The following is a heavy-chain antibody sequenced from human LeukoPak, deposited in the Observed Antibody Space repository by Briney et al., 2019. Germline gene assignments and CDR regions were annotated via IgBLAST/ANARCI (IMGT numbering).Heavy chain of an antibody. CDR1: GFTFSSYS. CDR3: ARSGYSSSWSRIDY. Sequence: GGSLRLSCAASGFTFSSYSMNWVRQAPGKGLEWVSSISSSSSYIYYADSVKGRFTISRDNAKNSLYLQMDSLRAEDTAVYYCARSGYSSSWSRIDYWGQGTLVTVSS. CDR2: ISSSSSYI. J-gene: IGHJ4*02. V-gene: IGHV3-21*04. D-gene: IGHD6-13*01.